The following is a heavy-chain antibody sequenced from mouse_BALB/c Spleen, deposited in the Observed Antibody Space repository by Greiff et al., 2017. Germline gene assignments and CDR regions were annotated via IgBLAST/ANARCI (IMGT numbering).Heavy chain of an antibody. V-gene: IGHV5-4*02. CDR1: GFTFSDYY. D-gene: IGHD3-1*01. J-gene: IGHJ4*01. CDR3: ARGGYDYAMDY. Sequence: DVKLVESGGGLVKPGGSLKLSCAASGFTFSDYYMYWVRQTPEKRLEWVATISDGGSYTYYPDSVKGRFTISRDNAKNNLYLQMSSLKSEDTAMYYCARGGYDYAMDYWGQGTSVTVSS. CDR2: ISDGGSYT.